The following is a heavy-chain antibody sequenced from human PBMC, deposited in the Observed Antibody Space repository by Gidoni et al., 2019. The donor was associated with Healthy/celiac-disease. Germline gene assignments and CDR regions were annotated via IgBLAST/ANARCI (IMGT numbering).Heavy chain of an antibody. D-gene: IGHD3-22*01. CDR2: TRNKANSYTT. CDR3: ARTTYYYDSSGDENFDY. Sequence: EVQLVESGGGLVQPGGSLRLSCAASGFTFSDHYMDWVRQAPGKGLEWVGRTRNKANSYTTEYAASVKGRFTISRDDSKNSLYLQMNSLKTEDTAVYYCARTTYYYDSSGDENFDYWGQGTLVTVSS. CDR1: GFTFSDHY. J-gene: IGHJ4*02. V-gene: IGHV3-72*01.